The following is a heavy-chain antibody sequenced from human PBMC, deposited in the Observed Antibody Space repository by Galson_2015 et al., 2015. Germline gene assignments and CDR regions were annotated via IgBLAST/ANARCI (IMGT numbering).Heavy chain of an antibody. D-gene: IGHD6-19*01. CDR3: VRRGNPSGWGAFDI. J-gene: IGHJ3*02. Sequence: ALRRACAAPGFTLAGYAMTWVRQAPGKGLEGVSTISHATDNTYYADSVKGRFNIQRDSSKTTLYLQMNSLRGEETAVYYCVRRGNPSGWGAFDIWAKGQWSPSL. CDR1: GFTLAGYA. V-gene: IGHV3-23*01. CDR2: ISHATDNT.